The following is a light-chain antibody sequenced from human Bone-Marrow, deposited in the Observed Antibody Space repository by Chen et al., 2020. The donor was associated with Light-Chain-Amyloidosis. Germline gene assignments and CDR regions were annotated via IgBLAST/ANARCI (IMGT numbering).Light chain of an antibody. J-gene: IGLJ1*01. V-gene: IGLV2-14*01. CDR3: SSYTITNTLV. CDR1: SSHVGGDNH. CDR2: EVT. Sequence: QSALTQTASVSGSPEPSINISCTGTSSHVGGDNHVSWYQQHPDKAPKLMIYEVTNRPSWVPDRFSGSKSDNTASLTISGLQTEDEADYFCSSYTITNTLVFGSGTRVTVL.